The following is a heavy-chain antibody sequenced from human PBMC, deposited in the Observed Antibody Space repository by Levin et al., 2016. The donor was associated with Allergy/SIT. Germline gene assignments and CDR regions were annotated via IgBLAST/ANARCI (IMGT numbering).Heavy chain of an antibody. Sequence: GGSLRLSCAASGFTFSSYDMHWVRQATGKGLEWVSAIGTAGDTYYPGSVKGRFTISRENAKNSLYLQMNSLRAGDTAVYYCARGESGYDLGAFDIWGQGTMVTVSS. J-gene: IGHJ3*02. CDR2: IGTAGDT. CDR3: ARGESGYDLGAFDI. CDR1: GFTFSSYD. V-gene: IGHV3-13*04. D-gene: IGHD5-12*01.